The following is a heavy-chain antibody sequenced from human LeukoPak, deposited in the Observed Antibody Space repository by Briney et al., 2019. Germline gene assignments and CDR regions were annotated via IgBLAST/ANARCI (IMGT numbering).Heavy chain of an antibody. D-gene: IGHD2-21*02. V-gene: IGHV3-7*03. CDR3: ARDSSPYCGDDCYFDAFDL. J-gene: IGHJ3*01. CDR1: KYTFGSYW. Sequence: GGSLRLSCAASKYTFGSYWLTWVSQAPGKGLEWVANINRGGSKNHFVDSVNGRFTISRDNAKNFLYLQMNSLRAEDTAVYFCARDSSPYCGDDCYFDAFDLWGQGTMVTVSS. CDR2: INRGGSKN.